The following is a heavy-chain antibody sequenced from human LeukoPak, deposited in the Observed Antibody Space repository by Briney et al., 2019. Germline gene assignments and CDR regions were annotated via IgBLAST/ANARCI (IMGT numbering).Heavy chain of an antibody. CDR3: AKLGLVVPADQFDY. CDR2: IRYDGSNK. Sequence: GGSLRLSCAASGFTFSSYGMHWVRQAPGKGLEWVAFIRYDGSNKYYADSVKGRFTISRDNSKNTLYLQMNSLRAEDTAVYYCAKLGLVVPADQFDYWGQGTLVTVSS. D-gene: IGHD2-2*01. V-gene: IGHV3-30*02. CDR1: GFTFSSYG. J-gene: IGHJ4*02.